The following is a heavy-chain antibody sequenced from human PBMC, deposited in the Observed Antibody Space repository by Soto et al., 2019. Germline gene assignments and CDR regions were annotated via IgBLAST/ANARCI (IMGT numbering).Heavy chain of an antibody. Sequence: SETLSLTCAVSGGSISSSNWWSWVRQPPGKGLEWIGEIYHSGSTNYNPSLKSRVTISVDKSKNQFSLKLSSVTAADTAVYYCARDRPGATMVGYFDYWGQGTLVTVSS. CDR1: GGSISSSNW. V-gene: IGHV4-4*02. D-gene: IGHD1-26*01. CDR3: ARDRPGATMVGYFDY. CDR2: IYHSGST. J-gene: IGHJ4*02.